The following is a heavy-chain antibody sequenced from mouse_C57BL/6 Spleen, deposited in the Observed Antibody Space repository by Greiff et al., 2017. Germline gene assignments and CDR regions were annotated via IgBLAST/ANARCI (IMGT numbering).Heavy chain of an antibody. D-gene: IGHD2-4*01. Sequence: VKLMESGPELVKPGASVKISCKASGYAFSSSWMNWVKQRPGKGLEWIGRIYPGDGDTNYNGKFKGKATLTADKSSSTAYMQLSSLTSEDSAVYFCARSLYYDYDDEGYYAMDYWGQGTSVTVSS. CDR3: ARSLYYDYDDEGYYAMDY. CDR1: GYAFSSSW. CDR2: IYPGDGDT. J-gene: IGHJ4*01. V-gene: IGHV1-82*01.